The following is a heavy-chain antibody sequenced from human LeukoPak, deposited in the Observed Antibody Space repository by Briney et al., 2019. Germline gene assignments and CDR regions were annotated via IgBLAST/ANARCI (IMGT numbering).Heavy chain of an antibody. CDR3: ARLAGSSVTPFDY. Sequence: GESLKISCKGPGYSFTTYWIAWVRQLPGKGLGWMGIIYPGDSDTTYSPSFQGQVTIPADKSISTAYLQWSSLNASDTAMYYCARLAGSSVTPFDYWGQGTLVTVSS. J-gene: IGHJ4*02. CDR2: IYPGDSDT. CDR1: GYSFTTYW. V-gene: IGHV5-51*01. D-gene: IGHD6-6*01.